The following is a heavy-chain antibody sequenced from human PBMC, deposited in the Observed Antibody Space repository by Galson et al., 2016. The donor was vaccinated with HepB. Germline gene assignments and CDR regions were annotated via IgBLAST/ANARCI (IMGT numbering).Heavy chain of an antibody. V-gene: IGHV5-10-1*01. CDR3: ARRTYGAPFDI. Sequence: QSGAEVKKPGESLKISCKTSGYIFTSYWIDWVRQMPGKGLEWLGRIDPSDHYVNYGPSFRGHVTLSVEKSISTAYLQWSSLKASDTVMYYCARRTYGAPFDIWGQGTMVTVSS. CDR1: GYIFTSYW. J-gene: IGHJ3*02. CDR2: IDPSDHYV. D-gene: IGHD4/OR15-4a*01.